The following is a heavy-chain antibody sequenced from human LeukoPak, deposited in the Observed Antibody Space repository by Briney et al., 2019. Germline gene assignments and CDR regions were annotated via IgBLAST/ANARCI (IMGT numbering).Heavy chain of an antibody. CDR2: FDPEDGET. J-gene: IGHJ4*02. V-gene: IGHV1-24*01. D-gene: IGHD4-17*01. CDR3: ATAGDDYGANRGDY. CDR1: GYTLTELS. Sequence: ASVKVSCKVSGYTLTELSMHWVRQAPGKGLEWMGGFDPEDGETIYAQKFQGRVTMTEDTSTDIAYMELSSLRSEDTAVYYCATAGDDYGANRGDYWGQGTLVTVSS.